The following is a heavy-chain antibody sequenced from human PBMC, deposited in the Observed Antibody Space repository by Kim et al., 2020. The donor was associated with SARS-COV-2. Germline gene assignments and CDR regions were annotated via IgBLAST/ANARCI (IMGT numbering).Heavy chain of an antibody. CDR2: INDSGST. CDR3: ARSPRN. CDR1: GGSFSGYY. V-gene: IGHV4-34*01. J-gene: IGHJ4*02. Sequence: SETLSLTCTVYGGSFSGYYWSWIRQPPGKGLEWVGEINDSGSTGYNTSLKSRVTISIDTSKNQFSLKLNSVTAADTAIYYCARSPRNWGQGTLVIVSS.